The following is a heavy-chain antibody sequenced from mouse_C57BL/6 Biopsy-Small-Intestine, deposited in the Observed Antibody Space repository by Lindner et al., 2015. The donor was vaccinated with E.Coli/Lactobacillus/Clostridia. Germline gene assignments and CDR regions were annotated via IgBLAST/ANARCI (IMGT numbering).Heavy chain of an antibody. CDR1: GDSIKYYG. V-gene: IGHV1-81*01. CDR2: IIPMIALA. J-gene: IGHJ4*01. D-gene: IGHD2-12*01. CDR3: ARAAAIDGYNLRLDY. Sequence: SVKVSCKASGDSIKYYGLTWVRQAPGQGLEYMGRIIPMIALADYPQKFHGRVTITAGQSTNTVYIEVSSLTSADTAVYYCARAAAIDGYNLRLDYWGQGTVVTVSS.